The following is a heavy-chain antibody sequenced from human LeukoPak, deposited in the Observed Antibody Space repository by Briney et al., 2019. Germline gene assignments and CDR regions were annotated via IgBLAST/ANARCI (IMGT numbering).Heavy chain of an antibody. V-gene: IGHV4-4*07. CDR1: GGSISSYY. Sequence: SESLSLTCTVSGGSISSYYWSWIRQPAGKGLEWIGRIYTSGGTNYNPSLKSRVTMSVDTSKSPFSLRLSSATAADTAVYYCARGRIAAAGTVYFDYWGEGTLVTVSS. J-gene: IGHJ4*02. CDR2: IYTSGGT. D-gene: IGHD6-13*01. CDR3: ARGRIAAAGTVYFDY.